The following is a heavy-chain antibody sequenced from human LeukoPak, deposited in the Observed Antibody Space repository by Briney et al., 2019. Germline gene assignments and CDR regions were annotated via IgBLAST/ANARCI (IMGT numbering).Heavy chain of an antibody. D-gene: IGHD3-10*01. CDR1: GGSISSSSYY. CDR3: ARDFTMVRGVRGFLDV. CDR2: IYYSGST. J-gene: IGHJ6*04. V-gene: IGHV4-39*07. Sequence: SETLSLTCTVSGGSISSSSYYWGWIRQPPGKGLEWIGSIYYSGSTYYNPSLKSRVTISVDTSKNQFSLKLSSVTAADTAVYYCARDFTMVRGVRGFLDVWGKGTTVTVSS.